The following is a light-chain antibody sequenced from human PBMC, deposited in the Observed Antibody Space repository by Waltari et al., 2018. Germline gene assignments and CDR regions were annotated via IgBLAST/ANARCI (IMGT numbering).Light chain of an antibody. Sequence: ILLTQSPGTLSLSPGERATLSCRASQRVTRALAWYQQKPGHAPRLLIYGASNRATGIPDRFSGSGSGTDFSLTISRLEPEDFAVYYCQHYVRLPATFGQGTKVEIK. J-gene: IGKJ1*01. V-gene: IGKV3-20*01. CDR2: GAS. CDR3: QHYVRLPAT. CDR1: QRVTRA.